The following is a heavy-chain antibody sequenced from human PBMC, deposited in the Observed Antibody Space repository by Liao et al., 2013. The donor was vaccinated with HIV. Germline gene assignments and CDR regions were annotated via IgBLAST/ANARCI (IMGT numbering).Heavy chain of an antibody. CDR1: GGSISSGDYY. Sequence: QVQLQESGPGLVKPSQTLSLTCTVSGGSISSGDYYWSWIRQSPGKGLEWLGYIYYSGSTSNNPSLESRVTISVDMSRNQFSLKLTSVTAADTAVYYCARVKFYYDSSGYSYYFDYWATEPWSPSPQ. CDR2: IYYSGST. D-gene: IGHD3-22*01. CDR3: ARVKFYYDSSGYSYYFDY. V-gene: IGHV4-30-4*08. J-gene: IGHJ4*01.